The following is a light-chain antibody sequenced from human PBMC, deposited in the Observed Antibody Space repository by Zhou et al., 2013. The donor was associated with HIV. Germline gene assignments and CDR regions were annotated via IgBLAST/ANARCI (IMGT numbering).Light chain of an antibody. V-gene: IGKV3-15*01. CDR2: GAS. Sequence: EIVMTQSPATLSVSPGERATLSCRASQSVSSNLAWYQQKPGQAPRLLIYGASTRATGIPARFSGSGSGTEFTLTITRLEAEDFAVYYCQQHGTSPPFTFGPGTKVEI. J-gene: IGKJ3*01. CDR1: QSVSSN. CDR3: QQHGTSPPFT.